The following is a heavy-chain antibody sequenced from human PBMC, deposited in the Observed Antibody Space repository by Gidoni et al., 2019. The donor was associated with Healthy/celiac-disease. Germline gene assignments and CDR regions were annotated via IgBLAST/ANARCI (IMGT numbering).Heavy chain of an antibody. CDR1: GFTFSSYG. Sequence: QVQLVESGGGVVQPGRSLRLSCAASGFTFSSYGMHWVRQAPGKGLEWVAVISYDGSNKYYADSVKGRFTISRDNSKNTLYLQMNSLRAEDTAVYYCAKDVQYYYDSSGYSTAFDYWGQGTLVTVSS. D-gene: IGHD3-22*01. J-gene: IGHJ4*02. V-gene: IGHV3-30*18. CDR2: ISYDGSNK. CDR3: AKDVQYYYDSSGYSTAFDY.